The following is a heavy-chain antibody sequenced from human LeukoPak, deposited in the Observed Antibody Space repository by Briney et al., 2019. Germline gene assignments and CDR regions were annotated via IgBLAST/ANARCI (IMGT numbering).Heavy chain of an antibody. CDR1: GFTFSSYS. V-gene: IGHV3-21*01. Sequence: NPGGSLRLSCAASGFTFSSYSMNWVRQAPGKGLEWVSCISSSSYLYYADSVKGRFTISRDNARESLYLQMNSLRAEDTAVYYCARGPMVRGAFDYWGQGTLVTVSS. J-gene: IGHJ4*02. D-gene: IGHD3-10*01. CDR2: ISSSSYL. CDR3: ARGPMVRGAFDY.